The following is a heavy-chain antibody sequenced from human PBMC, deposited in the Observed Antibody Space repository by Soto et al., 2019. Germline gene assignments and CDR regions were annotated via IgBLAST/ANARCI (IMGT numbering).Heavy chain of an antibody. D-gene: IGHD3-9*01. V-gene: IGHV4-34*01. CDR2: INHSGST. CDR3: ARGRYDILTGYYIGNYYYYGMDV. J-gene: IGHJ6*02. Sequence: SETLSLTCAVYGGSFSGYYWSWIRQPPGKGLEWIGEINHSGSTNYNPSLKSRVTISVDTSKNQFSLKLSSVTAADTAVYYCARGRYDILTGYYIGNYYYYGMDVWGQGTTVTVSS. CDR1: GGSFSGYY.